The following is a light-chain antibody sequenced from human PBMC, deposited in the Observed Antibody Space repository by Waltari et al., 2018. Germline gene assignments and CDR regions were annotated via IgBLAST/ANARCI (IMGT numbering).Light chain of an antibody. J-gene: IGKJ4*01. CDR1: QSVSSY. CDR2: GAS. V-gene: IGKV3-11*01. CDR3: QQRSNWPLT. Sequence: EIVLTQSPDTLSLSPGARATLSCRARQSVSSYLAGYQQKRGQAPRLPIYGASNRATGIPARFSGSGSGTDFTLTISTLEPEDFAVYYCQQRSNWPLTFGGGTKVEIK.